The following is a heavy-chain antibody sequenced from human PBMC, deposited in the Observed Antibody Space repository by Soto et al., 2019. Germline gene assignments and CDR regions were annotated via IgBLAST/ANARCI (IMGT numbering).Heavy chain of an antibody. Sequence: PGGSLRLSCAASGFTFSSYAMSWVRQAPGKGLEWVSAISGSGGSTYYADSVKGRFTISRDNSKNTLYLHMNSLRAEDTAVYYCAKDLAESSSFFRYYYGMDVWGQGTMVTVSS. D-gene: IGHD6-6*01. CDR2: ISGSGGST. CDR1: GFTFSSYA. V-gene: IGHV3-23*01. CDR3: AKDLAESSSFFRYYYGMDV. J-gene: IGHJ6*02.